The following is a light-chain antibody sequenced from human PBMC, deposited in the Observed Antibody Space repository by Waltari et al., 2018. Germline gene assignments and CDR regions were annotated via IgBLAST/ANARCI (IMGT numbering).Light chain of an antibody. CDR1: NIGSKT. V-gene: IGLV3-21*02. CDR3: QVWDSSSKYV. Sequence: SYVLTQPPSVSVAPGQTATITCEESNIGSKTVHWYRQKPGQAPVVVGYDDTFRPPGIPVRLSGSNSGRTATLTISRVEAGDEADYYCQVWDSSSKYVFGTGTKVTVL. CDR2: DDT. J-gene: IGLJ1*01.